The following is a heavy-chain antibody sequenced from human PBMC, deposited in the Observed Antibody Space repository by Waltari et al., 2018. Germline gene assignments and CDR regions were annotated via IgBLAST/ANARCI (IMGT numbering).Heavy chain of an antibody. CDR1: GFTVSSNH. D-gene: IGHD5-18*01. J-gene: IGHJ4*02. V-gene: IGHV3-66*02. CDR2: IYDAGST. Sequence: EVQLVESGGGLVHPGGSLGLSCAASGFTVSSNHSSWVRQAQGKGLEWVSLIYDAGSTYYPDSVRGRFTISRDNSKNTVHLQMNSLRVEDTAIYYCARARDEETAMVYFDRWGQGTLVSVSS. CDR3: ARARDEETAMVYFDR.